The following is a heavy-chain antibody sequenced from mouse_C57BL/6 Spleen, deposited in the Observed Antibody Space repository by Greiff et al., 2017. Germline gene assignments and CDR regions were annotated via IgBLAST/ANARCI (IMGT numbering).Heavy chain of an antibody. CDR2: INPYNGVT. Sequence: EVHLVESGPELVKPGDSVKISCKASGYSFTGYFMNWVMQSHGKSLEWIGRINPYNGVTFYNQKFKGKATLTVDKSSSTAHMELRSLTSEDSAVYYCARETGYWYFDVWGTGTTVTVSS. J-gene: IGHJ1*03. CDR3: ARETGYWYFDV. CDR1: GYSFTGYF. V-gene: IGHV1-20*01. D-gene: IGHD4-1*01.